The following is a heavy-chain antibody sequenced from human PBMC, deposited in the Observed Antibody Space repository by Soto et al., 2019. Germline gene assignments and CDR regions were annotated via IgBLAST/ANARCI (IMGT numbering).Heavy chain of an antibody. CDR2: IGGSGYDT. CDR1: GFIFSNYA. D-gene: IGHD6-19*01. J-gene: IGHJ4*02. V-gene: IGHV3-23*01. Sequence: GGSLRLSCKASGFIFSNYAMSWVRQAPGKGLQWVPAIGGSGYDTYYADSVKGRFTISRDNSRDTLHLQMSSLRADDTAIYYCAVPTGIEVTGPDYWGQGTLVTVSS. CDR3: AVPTGIEVTGPDY.